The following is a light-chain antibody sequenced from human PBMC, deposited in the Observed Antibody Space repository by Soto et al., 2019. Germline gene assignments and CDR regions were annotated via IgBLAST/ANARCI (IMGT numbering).Light chain of an antibody. CDR3: CSYAGTYTYV. V-gene: IGLV2-11*01. Sequence: QSALTQPRSVSGSPGQSVTISCTGTSSDVGGYNFVSWYQQHPGKAPKLMIYDVSERPSGVPDRFSASKSGNTASLTISGLQAEDEADYYCCSYAGTYTYVFGSGTKGTV. CDR1: SSDVGGYNF. J-gene: IGLJ1*01. CDR2: DVS.